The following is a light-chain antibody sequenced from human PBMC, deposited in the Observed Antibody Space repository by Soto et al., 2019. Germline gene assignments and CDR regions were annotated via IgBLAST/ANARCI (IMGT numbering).Light chain of an antibody. CDR1: SSDVGGYNY. CDR2: EVS. V-gene: IGLV2-8*01. Sequence: QSALTKPPSASGSPGQSVTISCTGSSSDVGGYNYVSWYQQHPGKAPKLMIYEVSKRPSGVPDRFSGSKSGNTASLTVSGLHAEDEAYYYCSSYAGSNNLVFGGGTKLTVL. J-gene: IGLJ2*01. CDR3: SSYAGSNNLV.